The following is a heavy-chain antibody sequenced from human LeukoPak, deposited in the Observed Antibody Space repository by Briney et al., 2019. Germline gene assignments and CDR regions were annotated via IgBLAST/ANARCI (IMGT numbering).Heavy chain of an antibody. Sequence: PGGSLRLSCAASGFTFSSYSMNWVRQAPGKGLEWVSSISSSSSYIYYADSVKGRFTISRDNAKNSLYLQMNSLRAEDTAVYYCASSSRDYYYYMDVWGKGTTVTVSS. CDR1: GFTFSSYS. V-gene: IGHV3-21*01. D-gene: IGHD6-19*01. CDR2: ISSSSSYI. J-gene: IGHJ6*03. CDR3: ASSSRDYYYYMDV.